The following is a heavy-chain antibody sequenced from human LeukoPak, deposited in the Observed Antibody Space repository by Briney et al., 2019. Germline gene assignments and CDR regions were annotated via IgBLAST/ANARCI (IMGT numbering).Heavy chain of an antibody. Sequence: SVKVSCKASGGTFSSYAISWVRQAPGQGLEWMGRIIPIFGTANYAQKFQGRVTITTDESTSTAYMELSSLRSEDTAVYYCASNHYGSGSLGYWGQGTLVTVSS. D-gene: IGHD3-10*01. V-gene: IGHV1-69*05. CDR3: ASNHYGSGSLGY. CDR2: IIPIFGTA. CDR1: GGTFSSYA. J-gene: IGHJ4*02.